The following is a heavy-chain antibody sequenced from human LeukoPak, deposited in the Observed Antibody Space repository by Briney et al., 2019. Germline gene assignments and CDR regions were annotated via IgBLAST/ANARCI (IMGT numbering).Heavy chain of an antibody. CDR2: ISSSGSSV. J-gene: IGHJ4*02. V-gene: IGHV3-11*04. Sequence: PGGSLRLSCAGSGFTLSDYYMSWIRQAPGKGLGWVSYISSSGSSVYYADSVKGRFTISRDNAKNSLFLQMNSLRAEDTALYYCASSRSSSPDRPFDYWGQGTLVTVSS. D-gene: IGHD6-6*01. CDR1: GFTLSDYY. CDR3: ASSRSSSPDRPFDY.